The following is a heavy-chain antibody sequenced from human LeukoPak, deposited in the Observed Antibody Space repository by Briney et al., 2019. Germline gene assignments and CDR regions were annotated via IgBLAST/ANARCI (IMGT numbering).Heavy chain of an antibody. J-gene: IGHJ4*02. CDR3: ARQVYSSSWSYYFDY. CDR1: AVSISSGNFY. Sequence: SETLSLTCTVSAVSISSGNFYWSWIRQPPGKGLEWIGSIYYSGSTYYNPSLKSRVTISVDTSKNQYSLKLSSVTPADTAVYYCARQVYSSSWSYYFDYWGQGILVTVSS. CDR2: IYYSGST. V-gene: IGHV4-39*07. D-gene: IGHD6-13*01.